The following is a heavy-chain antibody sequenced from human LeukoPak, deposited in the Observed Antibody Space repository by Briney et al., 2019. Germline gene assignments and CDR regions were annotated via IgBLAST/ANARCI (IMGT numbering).Heavy chain of an antibody. D-gene: IGHD3-16*01. CDR2: INHSGGT. J-gene: IGHJ6*02. Sequence: SETLSLTCAVYGGSFSGYYWSWIRQPPGKGLEWIGEINHSGGTNYNPSLKSRVTISVDTSKNQFSLKLSSVTAADTAVYYCARERLRSYYYYGMDVWGQGTTVTVSS. V-gene: IGHV4-34*01. CDR3: ARERLRSYYYYGMDV. CDR1: GGSFSGYY.